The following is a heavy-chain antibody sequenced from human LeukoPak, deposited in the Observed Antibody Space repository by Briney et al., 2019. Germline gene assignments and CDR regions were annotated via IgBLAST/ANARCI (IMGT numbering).Heavy chain of an antibody. CDR2: ISAYNGNT. V-gene: IGHV1-18*01. D-gene: IGHD3-3*01. J-gene: IGHJ4*02. CDR3: ARVDYDFWSGYPNC. CDR1: GGTFSSYA. Sequence: GASVKVSCKASGGTFSSYAISWVRQAPGQGLEWMGWISAYNGNTNYAQKLQGRVTMTTDTSTSTAYMELRSLRSDDTAVYYCARVDYDFWSGYPNCWGQGTLVTVSS.